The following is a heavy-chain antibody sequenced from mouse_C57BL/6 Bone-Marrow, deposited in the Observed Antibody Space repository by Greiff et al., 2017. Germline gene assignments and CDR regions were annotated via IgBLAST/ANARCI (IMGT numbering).Heavy chain of an antibody. V-gene: IGHV1-81*01. CDR3: ARSDYGSPYAMDY. D-gene: IGHD1-1*01. J-gene: IGHJ4*01. Sequence: VKLVESGAELARPGASVKLSCKASGYTFTSYGISWVKQRTGQGLEWIGEIYPRSGNTYYNEKFKGKATLTADKSSSTAYMELRSLTSEDSAVYFCARSDYGSPYAMDYWGQGTSVTVSS. CDR2: IYPRSGNT. CDR1: GYTFTSYG.